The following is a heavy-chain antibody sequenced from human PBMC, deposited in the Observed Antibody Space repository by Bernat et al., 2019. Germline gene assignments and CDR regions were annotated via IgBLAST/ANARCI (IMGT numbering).Heavy chain of an antibody. CDR2: ISHSGTT. CDR3: ARGPITTVTSGLWWFDP. J-gene: IGHJ5*02. Sequence: QVQLQQWGAGLLKPSETLSLTCAVYGGSFTGYYWSWIRQPPGEGLAWIGEISHSGTTNYNPSLKSRLTMSVDTSKNQFSLKVSSVTAAETAVYYCARGPITTVTSGLWWFDPWGQGILVTVSS. V-gene: IGHV4-34*01. CDR1: GGSFTGYY. D-gene: IGHD4-17*01.